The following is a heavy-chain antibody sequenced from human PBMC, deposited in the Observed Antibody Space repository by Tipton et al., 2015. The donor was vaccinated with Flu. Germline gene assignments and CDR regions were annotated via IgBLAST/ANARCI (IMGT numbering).Heavy chain of an antibody. Sequence: SGFTFSNYGMHWLRQAAGKGLEWVPFISYDGRNKYYAGSMRGRFTISRDNSKNTLYLQMHSLQTEETAVYYCAREGGVVVSDIDAFDIWGKGTMVTVSS. CDR1: GFTFSNYG. CDR2: ISYDGRNK. CDR3: AREGGVVVSDIDAFDI. D-gene: IGHD2-21*01. V-gene: IGHV3-30*19. J-gene: IGHJ3*02.